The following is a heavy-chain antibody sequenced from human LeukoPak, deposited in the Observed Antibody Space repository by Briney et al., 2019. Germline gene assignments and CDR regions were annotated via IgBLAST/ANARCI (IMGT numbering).Heavy chain of an antibody. CDR2: INHGGSI. CDR3: ASRWPRGSGYYYAFGY. D-gene: IGHD3-22*01. Sequence: KPSETLSLTCAVYGGSFSGYYWSWIRQSPGKGLEWIGEINHGGSINYNPSLKSRVTISVDTSKNQFSLKLSSVTAADTAVYYCASRWPRGSGYYYAFGYWGQGTLVTVSS. CDR1: GGSFSGYY. J-gene: IGHJ4*02. V-gene: IGHV4-34*01.